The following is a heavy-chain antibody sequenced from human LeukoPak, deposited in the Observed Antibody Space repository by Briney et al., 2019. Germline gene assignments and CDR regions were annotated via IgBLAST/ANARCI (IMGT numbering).Heavy chain of an antibody. CDR2: IKQDGSEK. D-gene: IGHD6-19*01. Sequence: GGSLRLSCAASGLTFSDYAMGWVRQAPGKGPEWVANIKQDGSEKYYVDSVKGRFTISRDNAKNSLYLQMNGLRAEDTAVYYCARSRWLVFRGQGSPVTVSS. CDR1: GLTFSDYA. J-gene: IGHJ4*02. CDR3: ARSRWLVF. V-gene: IGHV3-7*01.